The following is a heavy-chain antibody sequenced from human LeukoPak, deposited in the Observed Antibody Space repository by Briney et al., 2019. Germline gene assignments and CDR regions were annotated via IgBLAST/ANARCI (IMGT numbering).Heavy chain of an antibody. CDR3: TKDLMTGFSSGWYLAY. CDR2: TGGSDDNI. Sequence: GGSLTLTCEGSGFSFNGYAMYWVRQAPGKGLEWVAVTGGSDDNIHYADSVSGRFSISRDTSENRLFLQMNSLRPDDSALYYCTKDLMTGFSSGWYLAYWAEGSVDRVSS. V-gene: IGHV3-23*01. D-gene: IGHD6-19*01. CDR1: GFSFNGYA. J-gene: IGHJ4*02.